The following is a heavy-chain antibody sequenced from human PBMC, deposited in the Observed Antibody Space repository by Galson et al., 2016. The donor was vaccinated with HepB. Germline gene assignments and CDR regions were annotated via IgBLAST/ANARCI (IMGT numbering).Heavy chain of an antibody. D-gene: IGHD3-10*01. CDR1: GFTFSDTA. Sequence: SLRLSCAASGFTFSDTAMHWVRQASGKGLEWVANIKQDGSEEYYVDSVKGRFTISRDNAKNSLYLQMNSLRAEDTAVYYCARRRGSGSHDYWGQGTLVTVSS. J-gene: IGHJ4*02. V-gene: IGHV3-7*05. CDR2: IKQDGSEE. CDR3: ARRRGSGSHDY.